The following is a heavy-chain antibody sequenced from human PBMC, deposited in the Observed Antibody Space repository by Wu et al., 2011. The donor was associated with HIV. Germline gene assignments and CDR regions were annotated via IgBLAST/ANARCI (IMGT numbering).Heavy chain of an antibody. J-gene: IGHJ6*03. V-gene: IGHV1-18*01. Sequence: QVQLVQSGGEVKKPGASVKVSCKASGYNFANYEISWVRQAPGQGLEWMGWITVYNGDAYYAQKFQGRVTMTTDTSTSTAYMELRSLKSDDTAVYYCARESRFGGGNYYYYFMDVWGKGTTVTVSS. D-gene: IGHD3-10*01. CDR2: ITVYNGDA. CDR3: ARESRFGGGNYYYYFMDV. CDR1: GYNFANYE.